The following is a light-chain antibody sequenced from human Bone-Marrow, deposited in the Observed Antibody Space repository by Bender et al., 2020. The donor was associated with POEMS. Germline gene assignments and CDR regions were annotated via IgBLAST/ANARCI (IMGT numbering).Light chain of an antibody. CDR2: EDT. Sequence: SYELTQPPSVSVSPGQTASITCSGDQLGDKYGCWYQQKPGLSPVLVIYEDTKRPSGVPERFSGSNSGNTATLTISGTQAMDEADYYCQAWDSSTHVVFGGGTKLTVL. CDR1: QLGDKY. J-gene: IGLJ2*01. CDR3: QAWDSSTHVV. V-gene: IGLV3-1*01.